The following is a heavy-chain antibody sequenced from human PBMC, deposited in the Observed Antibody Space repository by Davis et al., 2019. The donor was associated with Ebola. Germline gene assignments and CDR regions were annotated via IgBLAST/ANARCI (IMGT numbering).Heavy chain of an antibody. J-gene: IGHJ6*02. Sequence: PGGSLRLSCAASGFTFSGYAMTWVRQAPGKGLEWLSAISGSADDTYYADSVKGRFTISRDNSKNTLYLQMNSLRAEDTAVYYCAKRPLGYCSGASCYSALDVWGQGTTVTVSS. CDR1: GFTFSGYA. CDR2: ISGSADDT. D-gene: IGHD2-15*01. CDR3: AKRPLGYCSGASCYSALDV. V-gene: IGHV3-23*01.